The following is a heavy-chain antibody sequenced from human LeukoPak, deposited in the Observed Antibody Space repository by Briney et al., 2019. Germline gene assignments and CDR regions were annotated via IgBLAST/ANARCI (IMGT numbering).Heavy chain of an antibody. CDR1: GGSISSGSYY. Sequence: SETLSLTCTVSGGSISSGSYYWGWIRQPPGKGLEWIGSIYYSGSTYYNPSLKSRVTISVDTSKSQFSLKLSSVTAADTAVYYCARLFDYGSGDEIDYWGQGTLVTVSS. CDR2: IYYSGST. V-gene: IGHV4-39*01. J-gene: IGHJ4*02. D-gene: IGHD3-10*01. CDR3: ARLFDYGSGDEIDY.